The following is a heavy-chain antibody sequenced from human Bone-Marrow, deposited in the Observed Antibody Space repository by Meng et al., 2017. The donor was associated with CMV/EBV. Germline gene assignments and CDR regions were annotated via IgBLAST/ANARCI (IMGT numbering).Heavy chain of an antibody. D-gene: IGHD5-24*01. Sequence: ASVKVSCKASGGTFSDYAITWVRQAPGQGLEWIGIINPTGGNAGYAQKFQGRVTMTRDTSATTVYMELSSLGSDDTAVYYCARELRDTYNFDYWGQGTLVTVSS. CDR1: GGTFSDYA. CDR2: INPTGGNA. V-gene: IGHV1-46*01. CDR3: ARELRDTYNFDY. J-gene: IGHJ4*02.